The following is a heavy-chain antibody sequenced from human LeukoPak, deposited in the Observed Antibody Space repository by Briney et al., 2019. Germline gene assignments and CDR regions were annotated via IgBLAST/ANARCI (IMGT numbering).Heavy chain of an antibody. CDR2: IKQDGSEK. Sequence: PGGSLRLSCAASGFTFTNYWMSWVRQAPAKGLEWVASIKQDGSEKNYVDSVKGRFTISRDNGKNSLYLQMNSLRGEDTAVYYCARGSRPDYGGKGILVTVSS. D-gene: IGHD6-13*01. V-gene: IGHV3-7*04. CDR1: GFTFTNYW. J-gene: IGHJ4*02. CDR3: ARGSRPDY.